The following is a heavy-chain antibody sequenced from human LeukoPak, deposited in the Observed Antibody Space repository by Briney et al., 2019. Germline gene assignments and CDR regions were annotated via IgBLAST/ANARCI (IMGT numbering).Heavy chain of an antibody. CDR2: MNPNSGNT. J-gene: IGHJ5*02. D-gene: IGHD6-19*01. V-gene: IGHV1-8*01. Sequence: GASVKVSCKASGYTFTSYDINWVRQASGQGLEWMGWMNPNSGNTGYAQKFQGRVTMTRNTSISTAYMELSSLRSEDTAVYYCARGGRDSSGQSWFDPWGQGTLVTVSS. CDR3: ARGGRDSSGQSWFDP. CDR1: GYTFTSYD.